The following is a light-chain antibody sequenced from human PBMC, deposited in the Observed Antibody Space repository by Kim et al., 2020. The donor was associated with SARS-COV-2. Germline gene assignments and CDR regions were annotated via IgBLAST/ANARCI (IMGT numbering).Light chain of an antibody. J-gene: IGLJ2*01. V-gene: IGLV3-19*01. CDR2: GKN. CDR1: SLRSYY. CDR3: NSRDSSGNHPVV. Sequence: SSELTQDPVVSVALGQTVRITCQGDSLRSYYASWYQQKPGQAPVLVIYGKNNRPSGIPDRFSGSSSGNTASLTITGAQAEDEADYYCNSRDSSGNHPVVF.